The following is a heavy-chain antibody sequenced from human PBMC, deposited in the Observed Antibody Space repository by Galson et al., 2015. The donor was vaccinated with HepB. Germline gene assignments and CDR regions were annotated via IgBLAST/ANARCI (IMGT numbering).Heavy chain of an antibody. D-gene: IGHD2-2*01. V-gene: IGHV3-7*01. CDR1: GFTLSHYW. CDR3: TREPAENF. J-gene: IGHJ4*02. Sequence: SLRLSCATSGFTLSHYWMSWVRQAPGKGLEWVANIKQDGSEKNYLDSVKGRFTISRDKAENALYLHMNSLRSEDTAVYYCTREPAENFWGQGTLVAVSS. CDR2: IKQDGSEK.